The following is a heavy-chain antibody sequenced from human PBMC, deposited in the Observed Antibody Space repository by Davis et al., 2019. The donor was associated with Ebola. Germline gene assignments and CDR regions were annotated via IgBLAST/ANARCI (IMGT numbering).Heavy chain of an antibody. CDR1: GGTFSSYA. V-gene: IGHV1-69*13. D-gene: IGHD3-3*01. CDR3: AREMGYEFWSGLNYYYYMDV. CDR2: IIPIFGTA. J-gene: IGHJ6*03. Sequence: SVKVSCKASGGTFSSYAISWVRQAPGHGLEWMGGIIPIFGTANYAQKFQGRVTITADESTSTAYMELSSLRSEDTAVYYCAREMGYEFWSGLNYYYYMDVWGKGTTVTVSS.